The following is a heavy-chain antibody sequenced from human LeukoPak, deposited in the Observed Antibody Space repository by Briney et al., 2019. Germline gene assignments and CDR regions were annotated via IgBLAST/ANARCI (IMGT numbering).Heavy chain of an antibody. J-gene: IGHJ4*02. CDR2: INHSGST. CDR3: ARLYSGSYYYIDY. Sequence: PSETLSLTCAVYGGSFSGYYWSWIRQPPGKGLEWIGEINHSGSTNYNPSLKSRVTISVDTSKNQFSLKLSSVTAADTAVYYCARLYSGSYYYIDYWGQGTLVTVSS. CDR1: GGSFSGYY. D-gene: IGHD1-26*01. V-gene: IGHV4-34*01.